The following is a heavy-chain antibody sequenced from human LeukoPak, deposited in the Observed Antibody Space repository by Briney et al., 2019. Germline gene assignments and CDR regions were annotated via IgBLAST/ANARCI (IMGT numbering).Heavy chain of an antibody. CDR3: ARSPGVVVRADPLQTYYSYYGMDV. CDR1: GFTFSIYG. D-gene: IGHD2-2*01. V-gene: IGHV3-33*01. Sequence: GGALRLSCAASGFTFSIYGMHWVRQAPGKGLEWGAFIWYDGSNKYYSDAVKRRFTISRDNSKNTLDLQLDSRRPEDTAVYYCARSPGVVVRADPLQTYYSYYGMDVWGQGTTVTVSS. J-gene: IGHJ6*02. CDR2: IWYDGSNK.